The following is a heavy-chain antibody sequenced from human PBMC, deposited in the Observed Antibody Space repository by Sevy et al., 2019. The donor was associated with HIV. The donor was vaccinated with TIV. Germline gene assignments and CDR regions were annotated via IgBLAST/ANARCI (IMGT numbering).Heavy chain of an antibody. CDR1: GFSLNSFW. D-gene: IGHD2-15*01. CDR2: INQNGSVT. J-gene: IGHJ4*02. CDR3: VRAVATNGSF. V-gene: IGHV3-7*01. Sequence: GGSLRLSCAASGFSLNSFWMNWVRQTPGKVLEWVANINQNGSVTYYVDSVKGRFTISRDNSRNLLSLQMTSLRVEDTALYYCVRAVATNGSFWGQGTLVTVSS.